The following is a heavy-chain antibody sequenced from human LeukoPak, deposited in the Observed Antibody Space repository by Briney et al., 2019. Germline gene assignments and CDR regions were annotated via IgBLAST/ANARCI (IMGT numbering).Heavy chain of an antibody. CDR3: ARDTNVQLERRNYYGMDV. CDR2: INAGNGNT. J-gene: IGHJ6*02. Sequence: ASVKVSCKASGGTFSSYAISWVRQAPGQGLEWMGWINAGNGNTKYSQKFQGRVTITRDTSASTAYMELSSLRSEDTAVYYCARDTNVQLERRNYYGMDVWGQGTTVTVSS. V-gene: IGHV1-3*01. CDR1: GGTFSSYA. D-gene: IGHD1-1*01.